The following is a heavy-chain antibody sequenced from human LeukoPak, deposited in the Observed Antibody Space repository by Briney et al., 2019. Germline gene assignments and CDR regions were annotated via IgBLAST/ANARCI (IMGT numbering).Heavy chain of an antibody. CDR1: GDSISSYY. J-gene: IGHJ5*02. V-gene: IGHV4-59*08. CDR2: IYYSGST. Sequence: PSETLSLTCTVSGDSISSYYWSWIRQPPGKGLEWIGYIYYSGSTNYNPSLKSRVTISVDTSKNQFSLKLSSVTAADTAVYYCARLYYDSSRYPKWFDPWGQGTLVNVSS. D-gene: IGHD3-22*01. CDR3: ARLYYDSSRYPKWFDP.